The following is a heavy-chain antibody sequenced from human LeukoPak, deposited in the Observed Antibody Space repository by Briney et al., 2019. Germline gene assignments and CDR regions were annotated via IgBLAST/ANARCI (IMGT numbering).Heavy chain of an antibody. CDR2: IYSGGST. V-gene: IGHV3-53*01. J-gene: IGHJ6*03. Sequence: GGSLRLSCAASGLSVNSNYMKGVRPAPGKGLAWVSLIYSGGSTYYADPVTGRFTISRDNSKNTLYLQMNSLRAEDTAVYYCAREPRHSAGDYYYMDVWGKGTTVTVSS. CDR1: GLSVNSNY. D-gene: IGHD3-10*01. CDR3: AREPRHSAGDYYYMDV.